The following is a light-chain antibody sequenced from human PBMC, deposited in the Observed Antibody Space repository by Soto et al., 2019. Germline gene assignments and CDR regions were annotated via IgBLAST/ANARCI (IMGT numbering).Light chain of an antibody. CDR1: QGITTW. CDR2: AAS. Sequence: DIPMTQSPSTVSASVGDRVTITCRASQGITTWLAWYQQKPGKAPRLLIYAASSLQSGIPSRFSGSGSGTDFTLTISSLQSEDVATYYCQQTDNFPLTFGGGTKVEIK. CDR3: QQTDNFPLT. V-gene: IGKV1-12*01. J-gene: IGKJ4*01.